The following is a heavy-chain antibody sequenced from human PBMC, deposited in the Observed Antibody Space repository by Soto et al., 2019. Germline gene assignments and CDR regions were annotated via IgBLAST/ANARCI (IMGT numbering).Heavy chain of an antibody. CDR1: RYTFTSYG. J-gene: IGHJ5*02. CDR3: ARIYYGSGSVNWFDP. D-gene: IGHD3-10*01. CDR2: ISAYNGNT. Sequence: GASVKVCCKAPRYTFTSYGISWVRQAHGQGLEWMGWISAYNGNTNYAQKLQGRVTMTTDTSTSTAYMELRSLRSDDTAVYYCARIYYGSGSVNWFDPWGQGTLVTVSS. V-gene: IGHV1-18*01.